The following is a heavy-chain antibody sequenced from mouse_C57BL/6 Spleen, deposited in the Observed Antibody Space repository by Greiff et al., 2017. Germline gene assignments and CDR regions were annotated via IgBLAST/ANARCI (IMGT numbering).Heavy chain of an antibody. CDR3: TTRLIYYYGSSWNFDY. CDR1: GFNIKDYY. CDR2: IDPEDGDT. Sequence: VQLQQSGAELVRPGASVKLSCTASGFNIKDYYMHWVKQRPEQGLEWIGRIDPEDGDTEYAPKFQGKATMTADTSSNTAYLQLSSLTSEDTAVYYCTTRLIYYYGSSWNFDYWGQGTTLTVSS. V-gene: IGHV14-1*01. J-gene: IGHJ2*01. D-gene: IGHD1-1*01.